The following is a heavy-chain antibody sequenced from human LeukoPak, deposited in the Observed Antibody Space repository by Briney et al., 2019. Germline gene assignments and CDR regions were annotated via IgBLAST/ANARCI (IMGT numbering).Heavy chain of an antibody. V-gene: IGHV1-18*01. CDR1: GYTFTSYG. J-gene: IGHJ4*02. CDR2: ISAYNGNT. D-gene: IGHD5-12*01. Sequence: ASVKVSCKASGYTFTSYGISWVRQAPGQGLEWMGWISAYNGNTNYAQKLQGRVTMTTDTSTRTAYMELRSLTSDDTAVYYCARDDWLRFGGFGYWGQGTLVTVSS. CDR3: ARDDWLRFGGFGY.